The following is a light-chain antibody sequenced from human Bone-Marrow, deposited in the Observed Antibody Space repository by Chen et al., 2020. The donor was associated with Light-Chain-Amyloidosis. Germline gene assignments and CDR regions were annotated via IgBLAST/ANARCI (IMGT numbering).Light chain of an antibody. CDR2: EVT. J-gene: IGLJ1*01. V-gene: IGLV2-14*01. Sequence: QSALTQPASVSGSPGQSITISSTGTSSDVSGDNHVSWYQQHPDKAPKLMIYEVTNRPSWVPDRFSGSKSDNTASLTISGLQTEDEADYFCSSYTITNTLVFGSGTRVTVL. CDR3: SSYTITNTLV. CDR1: SSDVSGDNH.